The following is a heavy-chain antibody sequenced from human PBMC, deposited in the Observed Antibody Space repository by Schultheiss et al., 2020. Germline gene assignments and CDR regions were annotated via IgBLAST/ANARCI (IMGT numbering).Heavy chain of an antibody. CDR3: AKDRGDPSAYYFDY. CDR1: GFTFSSYG. J-gene: IGHJ4*02. V-gene: IGHV3-30*18. Sequence: GGSLRLSCAASGFTFSSYGMHWVRQAPGKGLEWVAVISYDGSNKYYADSVKGRFTISRDNSKNTLYLQMNSLRAEDTAVYYCAKDRGDPSAYYFDYWGQGTLVTVSS. CDR2: ISYDGSNK. D-gene: IGHD3-10*01.